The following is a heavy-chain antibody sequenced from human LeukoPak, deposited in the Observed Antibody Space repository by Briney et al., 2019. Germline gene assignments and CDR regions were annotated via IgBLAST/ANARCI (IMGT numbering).Heavy chain of an antibody. D-gene: IGHD6-19*01. CDR2: INHSGST. CDR3: ASGLVPGDY. CDR1: GGSFSGYY. J-gene: IGHJ4*02. Sequence: PSETLSLTCAVYGGSFSGYYWSWIRQPPGKGLEWIGEINHSGSTNYNLSLKSRVTISVDTSKNQFSLKLSSVTAADTAVYYCASGLVPGDYWGQGTLVTVSS. V-gene: IGHV4-34*01.